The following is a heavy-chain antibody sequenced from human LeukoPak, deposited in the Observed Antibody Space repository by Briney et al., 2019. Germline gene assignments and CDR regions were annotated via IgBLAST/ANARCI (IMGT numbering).Heavy chain of an antibody. CDR3: ARDRYYNGSGSQRPGFDY. J-gene: IGHJ4*02. Sequence: SETLSLTCAVYGGSFSGYYWSWIRQPPGKGLEWIGEINHSGSTNYNPSLKSRVTISVDTSKNQFSLKLSSVTAADTAVYYCARDRYYNGSGSQRPGFDYWGQGTLVTVSS. V-gene: IGHV4-34*01. CDR1: GGSFSGYY. CDR2: INHSGST. D-gene: IGHD3-10*01.